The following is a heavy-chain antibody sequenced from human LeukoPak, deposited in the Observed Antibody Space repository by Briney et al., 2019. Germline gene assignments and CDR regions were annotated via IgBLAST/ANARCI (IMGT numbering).Heavy chain of an antibody. CDR3: ARDSGYDTDFDY. Sequence: SETLSLTCTVSGASFSSSTYYWGWIRQPPGKGLEWIGSIYYSGSTYYNPSLKSRVTMSVDTSKNQFSLKLSSVTAADTAVYYCARDSGYDTDFDYWGQGTLVTVSS. CDR1: GASFSSSTYY. J-gene: IGHJ4*02. D-gene: IGHD3-10*01. V-gene: IGHV4-39*07. CDR2: IYYSGST.